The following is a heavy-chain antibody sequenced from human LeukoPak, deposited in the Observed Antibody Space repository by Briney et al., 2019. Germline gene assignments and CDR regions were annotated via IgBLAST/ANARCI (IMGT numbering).Heavy chain of an antibody. CDR1: GFTFSSYG. D-gene: IGHD2-2*01. J-gene: IGHJ4*02. Sequence: TGGSLRLSCSASGFTFSSYGMSWVRQAPGKGLEWVSAISGSGGSTYYADSVKGRFTISRDNSKNTLYLQMNSLRAEDTAVYYCAKGGPRGYCSSTSRPPANWGQGTLVTVSS. V-gene: IGHV3-23*01. CDR2: ISGSGGST. CDR3: AKGGPRGYCSSTSRPPAN.